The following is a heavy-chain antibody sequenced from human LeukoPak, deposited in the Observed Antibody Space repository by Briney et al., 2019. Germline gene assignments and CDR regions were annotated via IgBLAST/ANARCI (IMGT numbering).Heavy chain of an antibody. CDR3: ARDHKRAVAGRGSDY. V-gene: IGHV3-21*04. CDR1: GFTFSSYS. Sequence: GGSLRLSCAASGFTFSSYSMNWVRQAPGKGLEWVSSISSSSTYIYYADSVKGRFTISRDNAKNSLYLQMNSLRAEDTAVYYCARDHKRAVAGRGSDYWGQGTLVTVSS. CDR2: ISSSSTYI. J-gene: IGHJ4*02. D-gene: IGHD6-19*01.